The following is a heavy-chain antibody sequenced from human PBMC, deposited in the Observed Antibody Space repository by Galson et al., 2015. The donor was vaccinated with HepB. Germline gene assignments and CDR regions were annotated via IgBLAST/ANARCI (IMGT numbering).Heavy chain of an antibody. J-gene: IGHJ3*02. CDR3: ARGRYCSSTSCYTWAFDI. CDR1: GFTFSSYA. V-gene: IGHV3-30-3*01. Sequence: SLRLSCAASGFTFSSYAMHWVRQAPGKGLEWVAVISYDGSNKYYADSVKGRFTISRDNSKNTLYLQMNSLRAEDTAVYYCARGRYCSSTSCYTWAFDIWGQGTMVTVSS. D-gene: IGHD2-2*02. CDR2: ISYDGSNK.